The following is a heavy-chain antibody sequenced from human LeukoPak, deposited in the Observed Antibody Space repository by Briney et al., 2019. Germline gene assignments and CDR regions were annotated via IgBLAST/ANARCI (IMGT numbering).Heavy chain of an antibody. CDR2: IDPSGGST. J-gene: IGHJ4*02. CDR1: GYTFTSYY. V-gene: IGHV1-46*01. D-gene: IGHD3-10*01. CDR3: ARDSGMVRGTVYY. Sequence: GASVKLSCKSSGYTFTSYYMYWVRQAPGQGLEWMGIIDPSGGSTSYAQKFQGRVTMTRDTSTSTVYMELSSLRSEDTAVYYCARDSGMVRGTVYYWGQATLVTVSS.